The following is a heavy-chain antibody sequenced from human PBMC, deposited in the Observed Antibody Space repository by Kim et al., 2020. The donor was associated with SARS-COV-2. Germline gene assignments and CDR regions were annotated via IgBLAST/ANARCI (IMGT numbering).Heavy chain of an antibody. D-gene: IGHD3-3*01. Sequence: GGSLRLSCAASGFPFSYYAMGWVRQAPGKGLDFVSDITSRGSGTYYADSVKGRFTISRDNSKNTLYLQMNSLRVEDTAIYYCTKEYYDFWSGSDPWGRGTLVTVSS. V-gene: IGHV3-23*01. CDR1: GFPFSYYA. J-gene: IGHJ5*02. CDR3: TKEYYDFWSGSDP. CDR2: ITSRGSGT.